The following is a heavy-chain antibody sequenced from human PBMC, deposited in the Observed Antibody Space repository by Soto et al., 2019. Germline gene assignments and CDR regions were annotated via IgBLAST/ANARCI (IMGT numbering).Heavy chain of an antibody. J-gene: IGHJ4*02. CDR3: ACLYCFEGVCFQPSF. CDR1: GDSISGTYC. CDR2: ICYSGSS. Sequence: SETLSLTCTVSGDSISGTYCWSWIRQPPGKGLEWIAYICYSGSSSYNPSLKSRVTISIDTSKSQFSLELSSVTAADTAVYYCACLYCFEGVCFQPSFWARGTLDTVSS. V-gene: IGHV4-61*01. D-gene: IGHD2-8*01.